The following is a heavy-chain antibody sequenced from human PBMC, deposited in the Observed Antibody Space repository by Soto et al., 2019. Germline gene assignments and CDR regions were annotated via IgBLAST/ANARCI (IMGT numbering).Heavy chain of an antibody. Sequence: ASVKVSCKASGYTFTGYYMHWVRQAPGQGLEWMGWINPNSGGTNYAQKFQGWVTMTRDTSISTAYMELSRLRSDDTAVYYCATSGIYCSGGSCYPYNWFDPWGQGTLVTVS. D-gene: IGHD2-15*01. J-gene: IGHJ5*02. V-gene: IGHV1-2*04. CDR2: INPNSGGT. CDR3: ATSGIYCSGGSCYPYNWFDP. CDR1: GYTFTGYY.